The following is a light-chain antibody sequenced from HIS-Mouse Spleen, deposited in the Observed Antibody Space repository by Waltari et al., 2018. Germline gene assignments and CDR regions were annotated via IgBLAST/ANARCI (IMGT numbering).Light chain of an antibody. CDR1: RSDLGCYNC. Sequence: QSALTQPASVSGSPGQSITISCTGTRSDLGCYNCVPWYQQHPGKAPKLMIYDVSNRPSGVSNRFSGSKSGNTASLTISGLQAEDEADYYCSSYTSSSTYVFGTGTKVTVL. CDR2: DVS. J-gene: IGLJ1*01. CDR3: SSYTSSSTYV. V-gene: IGLV2-14*03.